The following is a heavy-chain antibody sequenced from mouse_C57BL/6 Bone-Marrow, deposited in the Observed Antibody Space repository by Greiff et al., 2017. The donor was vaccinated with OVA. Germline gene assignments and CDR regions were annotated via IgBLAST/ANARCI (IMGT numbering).Heavy chain of an antibody. V-gene: IGHV1-64*01. CDR2: IHPNSGST. J-gene: IGHJ1*03. D-gene: IGHD2-1*01. CDR3: ARWGNCPYWDLDV. CDR1: GYTFTSYW. Sequence: QVQLQQPGAELVKPGASVKLSCKASGYTFTSYWMHWVKQRPGQGLEWIGMIHPNSGSTNYNEKFKSKATLTVDKSSSTAYMQLSSLTSEDSAVYYLARWGNCPYWDLDVWGTGTTVTVSS.